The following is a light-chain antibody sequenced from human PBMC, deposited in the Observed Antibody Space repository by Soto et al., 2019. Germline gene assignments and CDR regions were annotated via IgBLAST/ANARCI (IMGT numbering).Light chain of an antibody. CDR1: QSIGTY. J-gene: IGKJ1*01. CDR3: QQYHSYPPT. Sequence: AIRMTQSPPSFSASTGDRVTITCRASQSIGTYLAWYQQRPGKAPNLRIYSASILQSGVPSRFSGSGSVTDFTLTITSLQSEDCATYYCQQYHSYPPTFGQGTNVGIK. CDR2: SAS. V-gene: IGKV1-8*01.